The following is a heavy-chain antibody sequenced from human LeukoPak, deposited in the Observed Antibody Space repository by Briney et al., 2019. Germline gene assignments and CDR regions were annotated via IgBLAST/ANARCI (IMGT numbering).Heavy chain of an antibody. D-gene: IGHD3-3*01. V-gene: IGHV4-34*01. CDR3: ARGRRRMVFGVVINAFDI. CDR1: GGSFSGYY. Sequence: SETLSLTRAVYGGSFSGYYWSWIRQPPGKGLEWIGEINHSGSTTYNPSHKNRVTISVDTSKNQFSLKLSSVTAADTAVYYCARGRRRMVFGVVINAFDIWGQGTMVTVSS. CDR2: INHSGST. J-gene: IGHJ3*02.